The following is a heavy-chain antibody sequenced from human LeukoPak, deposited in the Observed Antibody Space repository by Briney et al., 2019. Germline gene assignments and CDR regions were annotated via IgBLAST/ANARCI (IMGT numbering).Heavy chain of an antibody. CDR1: GYTFTVYY. CDR3: ARVRSDCSSTSCYVDYFDY. Sequence: ASVKVSCKASGYTFTVYYMHWVRHAPGQGLEWMGWINPNSGGTNYAQKFQRRVTMTRDTSISTAYMELSRLRSDDTGVYYCARVRSDCSSTSCYVDYFDYWGQGTLVTVSS. CDR2: INPNSGGT. J-gene: IGHJ4*02. V-gene: IGHV1-2*02. D-gene: IGHD2-2*01.